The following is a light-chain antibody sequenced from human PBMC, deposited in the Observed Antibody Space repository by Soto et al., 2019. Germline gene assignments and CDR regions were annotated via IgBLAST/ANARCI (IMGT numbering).Light chain of an antibody. Sequence: QLVLTQSPSASASLGAWVKLTCTLSRGHSSYAIAWHQQQPEKGPRYLMKLNSDGSHSKGDGIPDRFSGSSSGAERYLTISSLQSEDEADYYCQTWGAGIQVFGTGTKVTVL. V-gene: IGLV4-69*01. CDR3: QTWGAGIQV. CDR1: RGHSSYA. CDR2: LNSDGSH. J-gene: IGLJ1*01.